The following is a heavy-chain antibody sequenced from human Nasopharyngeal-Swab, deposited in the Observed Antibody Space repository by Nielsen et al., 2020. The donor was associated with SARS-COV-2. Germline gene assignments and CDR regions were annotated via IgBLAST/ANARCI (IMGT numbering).Heavy chain of an antibody. CDR2: IKQDGSEK. V-gene: IGHV3-7*01. J-gene: IGHJ6*02. CDR3: ARVCRYYDILTGYYAEDGMDV. D-gene: IGHD3-9*01. Sequence: WIRQPPGKGLEWVANIKQDGSEKYYVDSVKGRFTISRDNAKNSLYLQMNSLRAEDTAVYYCARVCRYYDILTGYYAEDGMDVWGQGTTVTVSS.